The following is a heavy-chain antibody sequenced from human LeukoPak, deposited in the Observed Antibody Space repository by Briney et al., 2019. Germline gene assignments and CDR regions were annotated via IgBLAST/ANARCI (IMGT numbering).Heavy chain of an antibody. Sequence: SETLSLTCNVSGDSISSNNYSGWIRQPPGKGLEWIGSIYYSGNNYYNPSLKSRVIISVDTSNNQLSLKLNSVTAADTAVYYCARGFRIEVVYAQSGTFDIWGQGTMVTVSS. CDR2: IYYSGNN. V-gene: IGHV4-39*01. CDR3: ARGFRIEVVYAQSGTFDI. J-gene: IGHJ3*02. D-gene: IGHD2-8*02. CDR1: GDSISSNNYS.